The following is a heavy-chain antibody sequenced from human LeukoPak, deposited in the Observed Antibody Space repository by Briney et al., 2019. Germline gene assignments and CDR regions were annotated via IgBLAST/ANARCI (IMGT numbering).Heavy chain of an antibody. Sequence: GGSLRLSRAASVFTFSIYSMNWVPEAPGKGLEWGSAISSSSSYIYYADSVRGRFTIPRDNPKNTLYLQMNSLRAEDTAVYYCARADKVGYSSGLYVDWGQGTLVTVSS. D-gene: IGHD6-19*01. V-gene: IGHV3-21*01. CDR1: VFTFSIYS. J-gene: IGHJ4*02. CDR3: ARADKVGYSSGLYVD. CDR2: ISSSSSYI.